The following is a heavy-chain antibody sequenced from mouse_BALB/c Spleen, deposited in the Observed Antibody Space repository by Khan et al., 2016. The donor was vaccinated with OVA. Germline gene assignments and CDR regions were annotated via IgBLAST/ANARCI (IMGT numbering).Heavy chain of an antibody. V-gene: IGHV1-4*01. CDR1: GYTFTSYT. CDR3: AREGAYYRNDGWCAY. Sequence: QVQLKESGAELARPGASVKMSCKASGYTFTSYTMHWVKQRPGQGLEWIGYINPSSNYTNSNQKFKDKATLTADKSSSTAYMQLSSLTSEDSAVXYCAREGAYYRNDGWCAYWGQGTLVTVAA. CDR2: INPSSNYT. J-gene: IGHJ3*01. D-gene: IGHD2-14*01.